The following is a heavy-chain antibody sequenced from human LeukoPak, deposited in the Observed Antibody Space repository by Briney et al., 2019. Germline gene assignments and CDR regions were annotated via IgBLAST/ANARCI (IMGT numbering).Heavy chain of an antibody. Sequence: SVKVSCKASGGTFSSYAISWVRQAPGQGLEWMGGIIPIFGTANYAQKFQGRVTITADESTSTAYMELSSLRSEDTAVYYCSTNYGDYEAFGYWGQGTLVTVSS. CDR1: GGTFSSYA. V-gene: IGHV1-69*01. CDR3: STNYGDYEAFGY. D-gene: IGHD4-17*01. J-gene: IGHJ4*02. CDR2: IIPIFGTA.